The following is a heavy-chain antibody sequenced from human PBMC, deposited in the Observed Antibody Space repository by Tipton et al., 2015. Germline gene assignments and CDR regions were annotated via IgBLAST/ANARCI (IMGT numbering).Heavy chain of an antibody. V-gene: IGHV1-18*01. D-gene: IGHD3-10*01. CDR1: GYTFISYG. J-gene: IGHJ4*02. CDR3: ARRDHGSGSSNDY. CDR2: ISAYTGDT. Sequence: QLVQSGAVVKKPGASVKVSCRASGYTFISYGVSWVRQAPGQGLEWMGWISAYTGDTKYAQRLQGRVTMTTDTSTNTAYMELRSLTSDDAAVYYCARRDHGSGSSNDYWGQGTLVTVSS.